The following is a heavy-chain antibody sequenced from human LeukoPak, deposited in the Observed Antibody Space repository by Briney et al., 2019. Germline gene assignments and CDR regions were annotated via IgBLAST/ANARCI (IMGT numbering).Heavy chain of an antibody. CDR3: AGVDCSSTSCYEFDY. CDR2: IRSSGSTI. V-gene: IGHV3-11*04. CDR1: GFTFSDYY. J-gene: IGHJ4*02. Sequence: GGSLRLSCAASGFTFSDYYMSWLRQAPGKGLEWVSYIRSSGSTIYYADSVKGRFTISRDNAKNSLYLQMNSLRAEDTAVYYCAGVDCSSTSCYEFDYWGQGTLVTASS. D-gene: IGHD2-2*01.